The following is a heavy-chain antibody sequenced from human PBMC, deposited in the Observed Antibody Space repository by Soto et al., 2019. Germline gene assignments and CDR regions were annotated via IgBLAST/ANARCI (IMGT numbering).Heavy chain of an antibody. D-gene: IGHD6-13*01. Sequence: PSETLSLTCTVSRVSMSDYFWSWIRQPPGKGLEWIGYIFHTGSTNYNPSLRSRVIISLDTSKKQFSLKLSSVTAADTAVYYCARAAADHYYYYGMDVWGQGTTVTVSS. J-gene: IGHJ6*02. CDR2: IFHTGST. V-gene: IGHV4-4*09. CDR3: ARAAADHYYYYGMDV. CDR1: RVSMSDYF.